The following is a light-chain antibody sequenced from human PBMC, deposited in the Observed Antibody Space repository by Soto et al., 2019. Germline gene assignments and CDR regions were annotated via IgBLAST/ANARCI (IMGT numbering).Light chain of an antibody. J-gene: IGKJ1*01. CDR1: QSVSSH. Sequence: EIVLTQSPATLSLSPGERATLSCRASQSVSSHLAWYQQKRSQAPRLLIYDTSTRATGIPDRFSGSGSGTDFTLTISRLEPEDFAVYHCQQYGASPWTFGQGTKVDIK. CDR3: QQYGASPWT. CDR2: DTS. V-gene: IGKV3-20*01.